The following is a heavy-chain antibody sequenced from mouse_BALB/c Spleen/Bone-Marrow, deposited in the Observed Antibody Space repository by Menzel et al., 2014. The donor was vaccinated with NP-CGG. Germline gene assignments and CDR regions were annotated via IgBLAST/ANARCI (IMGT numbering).Heavy chain of an antibody. CDR3: ARWEYYAMDY. CDR2: IDPGNGDT. Sequence: EVQLQQSGAELVRSGASVKLSCTASGFNIKDYYMHWVKQRPEQGLEWIGWIDPGNGDTEYAPKFQGKATMTADTSSNTAYLQLSSLTSEDTAVYYCARWEYYAMDYWGQGTSVTVSP. CDR1: GFNIKDYY. D-gene: IGHD2-3*01. J-gene: IGHJ4*01. V-gene: IGHV14-4*02.